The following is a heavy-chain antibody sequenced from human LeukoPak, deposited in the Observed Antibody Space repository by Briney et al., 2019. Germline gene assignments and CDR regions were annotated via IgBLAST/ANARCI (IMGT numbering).Heavy chain of an antibody. D-gene: IGHD2-15*01. CDR2: INPNSGGT. CDR3: ASVPRGSSQEANFDY. J-gene: IGHJ4*02. CDR1: GYTFTRYY. V-gene: IGHV1-2*02. Sequence: GASVKVSCKASGYTFTRYYMHWVRQAPGQGLEWMGWINPNSGGTNYAQKFQGRVTMTRDTSISTAYMELSRLRSDDTAVYYCASVPRGSSQEANFDYWGQGTLVTVSS.